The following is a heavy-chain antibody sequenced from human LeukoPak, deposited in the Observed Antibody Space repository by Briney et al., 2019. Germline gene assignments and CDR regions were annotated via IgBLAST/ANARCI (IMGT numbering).Heavy chain of an antibody. Sequence: IPSETLSLTCTVSGASISDYYWTWIRQPPGKGLEWIGYIYYTGSTNHSPSLKSRVTISVDTSKNQFSLQLNSVTPEDTAVYYCARVRGGYALDYWGQGTLVTVSS. D-gene: IGHD5-12*01. V-gene: IGHV4-59*12. J-gene: IGHJ4*02. CDR1: GASISDYY. CDR3: ARVRGGYALDY. CDR2: IYYTGST.